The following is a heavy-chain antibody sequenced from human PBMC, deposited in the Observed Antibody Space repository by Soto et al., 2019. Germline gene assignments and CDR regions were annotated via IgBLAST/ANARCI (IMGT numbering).Heavy chain of an antibody. D-gene: IGHD3-16*01. CDR3: ARDLSVGGADLDY. CDR1: GFTFSSYA. Sequence: GGSLRLSCAASGFTFSSYAMHWVRQAPGKGLEWVAVISYDGSNKYYADSVKGRFTISRDNSKNTLYLQMNSLRAEDTAVYYCARDLSVGGADLDYWGQGTLVTVSS. V-gene: IGHV3-30-3*01. CDR2: ISYDGSNK. J-gene: IGHJ4*02.